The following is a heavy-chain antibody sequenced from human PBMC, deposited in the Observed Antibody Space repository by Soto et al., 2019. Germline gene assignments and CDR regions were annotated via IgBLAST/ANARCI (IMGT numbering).Heavy chain of an antibody. CDR2: INWNSGSI. J-gene: IGHJ4*02. V-gene: IGHV3-9*01. D-gene: IGHD5-12*01. Sequence: SLRLSCAASGFTFDDYAMHWVRQVPGKGLEWVSGINWNSGSIGYADSVKGRFTISRDNSKNTLYLQMNSLRAEDTAVYYCAKSRPDSGYDFGYWGQGTLVTVSS. CDR1: GFTFDDYA. CDR3: AKSRPDSGYDFGY.